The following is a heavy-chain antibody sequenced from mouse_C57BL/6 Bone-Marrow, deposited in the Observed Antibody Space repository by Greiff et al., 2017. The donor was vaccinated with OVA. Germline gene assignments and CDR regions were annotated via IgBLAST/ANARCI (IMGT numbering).Heavy chain of an antibody. CDR3: APYGSLFAY. CDR2: IHPNSGST. J-gene: IGHJ3*01. D-gene: IGHD1-1*01. CDR1: GYTFTSYW. Sequence: QVHVKQPGAELVKPGASVKLSCKASGYTFTSYWMHWVKQRPGQGLEWIGMIHPNSGSTNYNEKFKSKATLTVDKSSSTAYMQLSSLTSEDSAVYYCAPYGSLFAYWGQGTLVTVSA. V-gene: IGHV1-64*01.